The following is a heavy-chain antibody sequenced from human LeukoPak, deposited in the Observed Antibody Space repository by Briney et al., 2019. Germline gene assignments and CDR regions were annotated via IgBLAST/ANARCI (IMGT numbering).Heavy chain of an antibody. J-gene: IGHJ4*02. D-gene: IGHD2-2*01. V-gene: IGHV1-2*02. Sequence: ASVKVSCKASGYTFTGYYMHWVRQAPGQGLEWMGWINPNSGGTNYAQKFQGRVTMTRDTSISTAYMELSRLRSDDTAVYYCARDRELVVPAANGMVSDYWGQGTLVTVSS. CDR1: GYTFTGYY. CDR3: ARDRELVVPAANGMVSDY. CDR2: INPNSGGT.